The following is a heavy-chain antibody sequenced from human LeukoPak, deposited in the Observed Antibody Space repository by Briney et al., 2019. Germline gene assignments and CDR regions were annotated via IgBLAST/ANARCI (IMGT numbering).Heavy chain of an antibody. CDR1: GFTFSNAW. CDR3: TTVMFQGIPRYPDY. D-gene: IGHD3-10*02. V-gene: IGHV3-15*01. Sequence: GGSLRLSCAASGFTFSNAWMNWVRQAPGKGLEWVGRIKSKTDGGTTDYAAPVKGRFTISRDDSKNTLYLQMNSLKTEDTAVYYCTTVMFQGIPRYPDYWGQGTLVTVSS. CDR2: IKSKTDGGTT. J-gene: IGHJ4*02.